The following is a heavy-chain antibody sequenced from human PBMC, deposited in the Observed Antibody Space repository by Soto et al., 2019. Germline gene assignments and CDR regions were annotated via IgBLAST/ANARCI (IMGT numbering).Heavy chain of an antibody. CDR2: ISGSGGST. CDR3: AKPGVSDALFFDY. V-gene: IGHV3-23*01. Sequence: PGGSLRLSCAASGFTFSSYAMSCVRQAPGKWLEWVSAISGSGGSTYYADSVKGRFTISRDNSKNTLYLQMNSLRAEDTAVYYWAKPGVSDALFFDYWGQGTLVTVSS. J-gene: IGHJ4*02. D-gene: IGHD6-6*01. CDR1: GFTFSSYA.